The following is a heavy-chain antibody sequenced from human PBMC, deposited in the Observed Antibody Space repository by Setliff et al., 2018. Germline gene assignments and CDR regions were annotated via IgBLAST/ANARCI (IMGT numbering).Heavy chain of an antibody. V-gene: IGHV4-4*02. J-gene: IGHJ4*02. D-gene: IGHD3-10*01. Sequence: SETLSLTCAVSGGSISSSNWWSWVRQPPGKGLEWIGYIYYSGSTYYNPSLKSRVSISTDTSKNEFSLRLSSVTAADTAVYYCARGGYYGSGSYKHWGQGTLVTSPQ. CDR3: ARGGYYGSGSYKH. CDR1: GGSISSSNW. CDR2: IYYSGST.